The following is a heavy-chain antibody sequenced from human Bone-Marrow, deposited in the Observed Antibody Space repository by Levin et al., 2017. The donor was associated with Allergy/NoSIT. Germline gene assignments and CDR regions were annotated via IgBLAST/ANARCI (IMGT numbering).Heavy chain of an antibody. D-gene: IGHD3-10*01. Sequence: SETLSLTCAVYGGSSSGYYWSWIRQPPGKGLEWIGELDHSGGTHYTPSLKSRVTISLDTSKNQVSLRLTSVTTADTAVYFCARSLTMIQGGEFDTWGQGTLVTVSS. CDR2: LDHSGGT. V-gene: IGHV4-34*01. CDR1: GGSSSGYY. J-gene: IGHJ5*02. CDR3: ARSLTMIQGGEFDT.